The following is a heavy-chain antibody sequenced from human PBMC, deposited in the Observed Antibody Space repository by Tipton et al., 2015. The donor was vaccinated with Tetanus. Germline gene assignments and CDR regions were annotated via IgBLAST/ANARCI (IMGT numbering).Heavy chain of an antibody. V-gene: IGHV4-39*01. J-gene: IGHJ5*02. D-gene: IGHD5-12*01. CDR3: ARYSIVATSNNWFDP. CDR1: GGSISSSNYY. CDR2: IYYSGST. Sequence: TLSLTCTVSGGSISSSNYYWGWIRQPPGKGLEWIGRIYYSGSTSYNPSLKSRVTISVDTSKNQFSLKLSSVTAADTAVYYCARYSIVATSNNWFDPWGQGTLVTVSS.